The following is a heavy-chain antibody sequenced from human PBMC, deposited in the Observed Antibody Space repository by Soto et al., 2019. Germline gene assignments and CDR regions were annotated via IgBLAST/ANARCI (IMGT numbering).Heavy chain of an antibody. Sequence: QVQLVQSGAEVKKPGSSVKVSCKASGGTFSSYAISWVRQAPGQGLECMGGIIPVFGTANYAQKFQGRVTINADESTSTVYMGLSSLRSEDTGVYYCAGGWNDFPHWGQGTLVTVSS. V-gene: IGHV1-69*01. CDR3: AGGWNDFPH. D-gene: IGHD1-1*01. J-gene: IGHJ1*01. CDR2: IIPVFGTA. CDR1: GGTFSSYA.